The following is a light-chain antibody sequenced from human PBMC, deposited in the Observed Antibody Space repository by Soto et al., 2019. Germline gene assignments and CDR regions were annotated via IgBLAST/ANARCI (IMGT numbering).Light chain of an antibody. CDR3: QQYYSYPPAIT. CDR1: QGISSY. CDR2: AAS. Sequence: AIRMTQSPSSLSASTGDRVTITCRASQGISSYLAWYQQKPGKAPKLLIYAASTLQSGVPSRFSGSGSGTDFTLTISCLQSEDFATYYCQQYYSYPPAITFGQGTRLEMK. J-gene: IGKJ5*01. V-gene: IGKV1-8*01.